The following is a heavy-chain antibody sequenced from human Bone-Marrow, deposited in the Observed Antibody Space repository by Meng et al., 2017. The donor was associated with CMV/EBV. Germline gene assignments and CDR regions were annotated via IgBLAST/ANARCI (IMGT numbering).Heavy chain of an antibody. D-gene: IGHD3-3*01. CDR1: GYTFTSYD. CDR3: ARVRLELRFLEWPITDYYGMDV. CDR2: IIPMFGTT. J-gene: IGHJ6*02. V-gene: IGHV1-69*05. Sequence: SVKVSCKASGYTFTSYDINWVRQAPGQGLEWMGGIIPMFGTTNYAQKFQGRVTITTDESTSTAYMELSSLRSEDTAVYYCARVRLELRFLEWPITDYYGMDVWGQGTTVTVSS.